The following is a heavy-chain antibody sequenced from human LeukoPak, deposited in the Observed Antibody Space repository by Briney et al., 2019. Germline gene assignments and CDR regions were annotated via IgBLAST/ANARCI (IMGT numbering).Heavy chain of an antibody. CDR2: VLYDGSNK. CDR1: GFTFTRYT. J-gene: IGHJ4*02. CDR3: VRDNYGGILDF. Sequence: PGGSLRLSRAASGFTFTRYTMHWVRQAPGKGLEWVAVVLYDGSNKYYADSVKGRFTLSRDNSKNTLSLQMNTLRADDTAVYYCVRDNYGGILDFWGQGTLVTVSS. V-gene: IGHV3-30*04. D-gene: IGHD2-21*01.